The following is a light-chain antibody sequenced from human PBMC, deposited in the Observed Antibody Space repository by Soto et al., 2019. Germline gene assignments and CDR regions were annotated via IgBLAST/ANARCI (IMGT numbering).Light chain of an antibody. CDR2: RAS. J-gene: IGKJ5*01. Sequence: EIVLTQSPGTLSLSPGERATLSCRASQSVSTNYLAWYQQKPGQAPRLLIYRASSRATGIPDRFSGSGSGTDFTRTISRLEPEDFAVYYCQQYGNSGLFGQGTRLEIK. V-gene: IGKV3-20*01. CDR3: QQYGNSGL. CDR1: QSVSTNY.